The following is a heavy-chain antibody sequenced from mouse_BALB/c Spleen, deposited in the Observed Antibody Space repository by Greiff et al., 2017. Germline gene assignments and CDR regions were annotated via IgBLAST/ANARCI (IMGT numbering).Heavy chain of an antibody. CDR1: GYTFTSYW. Sequence: QVQLQQSGAELAKPGASVKMSCKASGYTFTSYWMHWVKQRPGQGLEWIGYINPSTGYTEYNQKFKDKATLTADKSSSTAYMQLSSLTSEDSAVYYCARGYYYGSSYGYFDVWGAGTTVTVSS. D-gene: IGHD1-1*01. V-gene: IGHV1-7*01. CDR2: INPSTGYT. CDR3: ARGYYYGSSYGYFDV. J-gene: IGHJ1*01.